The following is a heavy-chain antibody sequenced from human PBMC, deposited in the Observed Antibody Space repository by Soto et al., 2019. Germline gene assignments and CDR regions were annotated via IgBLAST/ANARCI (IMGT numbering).Heavy chain of an antibody. J-gene: IGHJ6*02. D-gene: IGHD3-10*01. CDR3: ARGSLGELRPGGGMDV. V-gene: IGHV3-33*01. Sequence: QVQLVESGGGVVQPGRSLRLSCAASGFTFSSYGMHWVRQAPGKGLEWVAVIWYDGSNKYYADSVKGRFTISRDNSKNTLYLQMNSLRAEDTAVYYCARGSLGELRPGGGMDVWGQGTTVTVSS. CDR2: IWYDGSNK. CDR1: GFTFSSYG.